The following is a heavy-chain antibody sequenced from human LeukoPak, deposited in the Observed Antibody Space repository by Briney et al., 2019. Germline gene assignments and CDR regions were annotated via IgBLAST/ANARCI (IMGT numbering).Heavy chain of an antibody. V-gene: IGHV5-51*01. CDR2: IYPGDSNT. CDR3: VRQQTASFSFDY. Sequence: GESLKISCKGSGYSFSSYWIGWVRQMPGKGLEWMAIIYPGDSNTRYSPSFQGQVTISADKSISTAYLQCSSLKASDTAIYYCVRQQTASFSFDYWGQGTLVTVSS. J-gene: IGHJ4*02. CDR1: GYSFSSYW.